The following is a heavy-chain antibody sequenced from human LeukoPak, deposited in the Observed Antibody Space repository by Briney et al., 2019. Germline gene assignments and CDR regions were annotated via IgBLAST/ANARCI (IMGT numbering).Heavy chain of an antibody. CDR2: IYYSGST. V-gene: IGHV4-59*08. D-gene: IGHD3-22*01. CDR1: GGSISSYY. J-gene: IGHJ4*02. CDR3: ARRNGEGYYDSSGLQYYFDY. Sequence: SETLSLTCTVSGGSISSYYWSWIRQPPGKGLEWIGYIYYSGSTNYNPSLKSRVTISVDTSKNQFSLKLSSVTAADTAVYYCARRNGEGYYDSSGLQYYFDYWGQGTLVTVSS.